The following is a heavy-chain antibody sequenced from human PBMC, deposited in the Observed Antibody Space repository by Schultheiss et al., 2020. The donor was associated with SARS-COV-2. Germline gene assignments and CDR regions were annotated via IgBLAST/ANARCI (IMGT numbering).Heavy chain of an antibody. CDR3: ARGKARQYSSAWYYFDY. J-gene: IGHJ4*02. Sequence: SQTLSLTCTVSGASIRSSSYYWDWIRQTPGKGLEWIGSIYYSGSTYYNPSLKSRVTISVDTSKNQFSLNLTSVTAADTAVYYCARGKARQYSSAWYYFDYWGQGTLVTVSS. CDR1: GASIRSSSYY. D-gene: IGHD6-19*01. V-gene: IGHV4-39*01. CDR2: IYYSGST.